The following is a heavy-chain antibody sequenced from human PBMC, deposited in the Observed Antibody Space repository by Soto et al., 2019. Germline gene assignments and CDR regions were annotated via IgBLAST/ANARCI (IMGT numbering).Heavy chain of an antibody. V-gene: IGHV4-59*01. CDR2: VYNSGST. CDR1: GGSISSNY. D-gene: IGHD6-13*01. Sequence: PSETLSLACTVSGGSISSNYWTWIRQPPGKGLEWIGYVYNSGSTNYNPSLKSRVTISEDTSKSQFSLKVNSMTAADTAVYYCARYRREAVAGYTLDNWGQGILVTVSS. J-gene: IGHJ4*02. CDR3: ARYRREAVAGYTLDN.